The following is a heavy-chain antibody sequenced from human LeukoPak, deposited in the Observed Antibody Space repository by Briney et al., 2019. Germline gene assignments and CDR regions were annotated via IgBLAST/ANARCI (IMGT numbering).Heavy chain of an antibody. CDR1: GFTFSSYS. CDR3: ARAHVPITIFGVVHYNDY. V-gene: IGHV3-21*01. J-gene: IGHJ4*02. Sequence: GGSLRLSCAPSGFTFSSYSMNWVRQAPGKGLEWVSSISGTGNYIYYADSVKGRFNISRDNAESSLYLQMNSLKAEDTAVYYCARAHVPITIFGVVHYNDYWGQGTLVSVSS. CDR2: ISGTGNYI. D-gene: IGHD3-3*01.